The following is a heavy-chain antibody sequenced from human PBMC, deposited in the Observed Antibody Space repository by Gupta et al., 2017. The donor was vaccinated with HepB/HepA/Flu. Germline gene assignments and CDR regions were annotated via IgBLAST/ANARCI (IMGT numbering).Heavy chain of an antibody. D-gene: IGHD1-26*01. J-gene: IGHJ4*02. CDR2: ISGSVGSR. CDR1: GFPLYSYS. V-gene: IGHV3-23*01. Sequence: EVPVFGFGGGLVPPGGVLGPLLAAFGFPLYSYSMSRVRQAPGKGLEWVSAISGSVGSRYCAASVEGRFTISRDNSKNTLYLQMNSLRAEHTAVYYCATMWYSASYYLSAPFDYWGQGTLVTVSS. CDR3: ATMWYSASYYLSAPFDY.